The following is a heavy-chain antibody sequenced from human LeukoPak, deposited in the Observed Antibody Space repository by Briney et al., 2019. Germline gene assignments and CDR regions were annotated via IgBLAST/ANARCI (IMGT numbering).Heavy chain of an antibody. V-gene: IGHV3-11*05. CDR2: ISSSSSYT. CDR3: ARENYGIFDY. J-gene: IGHJ4*02. D-gene: IGHD1-7*01. CDR1: GFTFSDYY. Sequence: GGSLRLSCAASGFTFSDYYMSWIRQAPGKGLEWVSYISSSSSYTNFADSVKGRFTISRDNAKSSLYLQMNSLRADDTAVYYCARENYGIFDYWGQGTLVTVSS.